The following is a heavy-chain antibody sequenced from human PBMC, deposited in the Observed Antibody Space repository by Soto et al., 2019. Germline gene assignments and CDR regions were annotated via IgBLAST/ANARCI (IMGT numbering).Heavy chain of an antibody. Sequence: ASVKVSCKASGGTFSSYAISWVRQAPGQGLEWMGGIIPIFGTANYAQKFQGRVTITADESTSTAYMELSSLRSEDTAVYYCARAEPDDSLKNNRRYGMDVWGQGTTVTVSS. CDR3: ARAEPDDSLKNNRRYGMDV. CDR1: GGTFSSYA. V-gene: IGHV1-69*13. D-gene: IGHD1-1*01. CDR2: IIPIFGTA. J-gene: IGHJ6*02.